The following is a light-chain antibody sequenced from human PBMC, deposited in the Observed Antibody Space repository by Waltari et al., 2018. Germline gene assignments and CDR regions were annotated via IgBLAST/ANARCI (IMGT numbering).Light chain of an antibody. CDR2: YAT. V-gene: IGLV2-23*01. J-gene: IGLJ3*02. Sequence: QSALTQPASVSGSPGQSITIPCTGTSSNIGDYNLVSWFQHHPGKVPELGMYYATKRPSGVSDRFSGSNAGNTASLTISALQADDEADYYCCSYSTSGSWMFGGGTKVTVL. CDR1: SSNIGDYNL. CDR3: CSYSTSGSWM.